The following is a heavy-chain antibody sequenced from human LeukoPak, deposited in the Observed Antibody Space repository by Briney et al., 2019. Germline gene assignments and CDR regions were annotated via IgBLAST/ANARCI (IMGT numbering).Heavy chain of an antibody. V-gene: IGHV3-23*01. CDR2: SRVDNGGA. CDR3: AMGSCGADVCFYFYYMHV. CDR1: GFTFSTSD. D-gene: IGHD2-21*02. J-gene: IGHJ6*03. Sequence: GGSLRLSCAASGFTFSTSDMTWVRQAPGKGLEWVASSRVDNGGAYYGDSVKGRFTISRDNSQNTLDLQMNGLRAEDTAIYYCAMGSCGADVCFYFYYMHVWGKGTTVTVSS.